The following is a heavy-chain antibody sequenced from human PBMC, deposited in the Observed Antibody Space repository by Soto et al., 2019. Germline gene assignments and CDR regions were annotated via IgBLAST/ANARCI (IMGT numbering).Heavy chain of an antibody. D-gene: IGHD2-21*02. CDR1: GFTFSRYS. Sequence: EVQLVESGGGLVQPGGSLRLSCAASGFTFSRYSMNWVRQAPGTGLEWVSYISSSSSTIYYADSVKGRFTISRDNAKNTLYLQMNSRSAEDTAVYYCARDGGDPPYYYYGIDVWGQGTTVTVSS. CDR3: ARDGGDPPYYYYGIDV. J-gene: IGHJ6*02. V-gene: IGHV3-48*01. CDR2: ISSSSSTI.